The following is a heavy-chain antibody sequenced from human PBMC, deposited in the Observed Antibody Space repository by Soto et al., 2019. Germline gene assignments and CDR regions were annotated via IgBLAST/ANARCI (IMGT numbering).Heavy chain of an antibody. D-gene: IGHD6-19*01. CDR1: GFTFSSYG. J-gene: IGHJ6*01. CDR2: ISYDGSNE. V-gene: IGHV3-30*18. CDR3: AKDRDTSGWYTYYGMDV. Sequence: QVQLVESGGGVVQPGRSLRLSCAASGFTFSSYGMHWVRQAPGKGLEWVSLISYDGSNEYYADSVKGRFTISRDDSKNTLYLQMNSLRVEDTALYYCAKDRDTSGWYTYYGMDVWGQGTTVTVSS.